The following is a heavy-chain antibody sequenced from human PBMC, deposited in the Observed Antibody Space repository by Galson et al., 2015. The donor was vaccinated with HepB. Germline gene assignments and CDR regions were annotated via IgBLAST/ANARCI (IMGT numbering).Heavy chain of an antibody. CDR2: IYSGGST. CDR3: ARAVDCRRPPGYALHSNDP. Sequence: SLRLSCAASGFTVSSNYMSWVRQAPGKGLEWVSVIYSGGSTYNADSVRGRFTISRDISKNMVYLQMNSLRAEDTAVYYCARAVDCRRPPGYALHSNDPSGQGTLVTVSP. CDR1: GFTVSSNY. V-gene: IGHV3-53*01. J-gene: IGHJ5*02. D-gene: IGHD2-15*01.